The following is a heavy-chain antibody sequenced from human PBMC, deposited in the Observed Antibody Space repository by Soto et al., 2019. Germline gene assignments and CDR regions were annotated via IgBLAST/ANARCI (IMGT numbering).Heavy chain of an antibody. CDR1: GGSVSSGSYY. CDR3: ARDKAIAARLIYYGMDV. V-gene: IGHV4-61*01. Sequence: SETLSLTCTVSGGSVSSGSYYWSWIRQPPGKGLEWIGYIYYSGSTNYNPSLKSRVTISVDTSKNQFSLKLSSVTAADTAVYYCARDKAIAARLIYYGMDVWGQGTTVTVSS. D-gene: IGHD6-6*01. CDR2: IYYSGST. J-gene: IGHJ6*02.